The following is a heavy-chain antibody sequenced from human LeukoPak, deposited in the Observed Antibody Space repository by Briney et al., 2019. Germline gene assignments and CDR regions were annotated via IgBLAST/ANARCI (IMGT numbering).Heavy chain of an antibody. CDR1: GFTVNAYT. D-gene: IGHD4-11*01. Sequence: PGGSLRLSCAASGFTVNAYTIHWVRQAPGKGLEWVSLINGNGADYADSVKGRFTISRDNSKNSLYPQMNRLRTEDTALYYCAKDYNYDYSNSYFHYWGQGTLVTVSS. J-gene: IGHJ4*02. V-gene: IGHV3-43*02. CDR2: INGNGA. CDR3: AKDYNYDYSNSYFHY.